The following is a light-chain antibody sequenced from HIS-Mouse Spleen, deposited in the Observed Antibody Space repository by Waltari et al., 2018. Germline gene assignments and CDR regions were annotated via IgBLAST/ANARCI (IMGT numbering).Light chain of an antibody. J-gene: IGKJ4*01. Sequence: DIQMTQSPSPLSASVGDSVTITCQASQDISNYLNWYQQKPGKAPKLLIYDASNLETGVPSRFSGSGSGTDFTFTISSLQPEDIATYYCQQYDNLPLTFGGGTKVEIK. V-gene: IGKV1-33*01. CDR2: DAS. CDR1: QDISNY. CDR3: QQYDNLPLT.